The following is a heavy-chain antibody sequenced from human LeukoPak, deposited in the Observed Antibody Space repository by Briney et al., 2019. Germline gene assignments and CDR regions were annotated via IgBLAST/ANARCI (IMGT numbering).Heavy chain of an antibody. CDR3: GRHTQSSGSYYVDY. D-gene: IGHD3-10*01. V-gene: IGHV5-51*01. Sequence: GESLKISCKGSGYSFTSYWIGWVRQMPGKGLEWMAIIYPGDSDTRYSPSFQGQVTISADKSISTAYLQWSSLKASDTAIYYCGRHTQSSGSYYVDYWGQGTLVTVSS. CDR2: IYPGDSDT. J-gene: IGHJ4*02. CDR1: GYSFTSYW.